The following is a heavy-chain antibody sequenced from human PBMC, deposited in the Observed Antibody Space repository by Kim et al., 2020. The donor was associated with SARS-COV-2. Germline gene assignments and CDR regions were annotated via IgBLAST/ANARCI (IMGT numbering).Heavy chain of an antibody. V-gene: IGHV1-2*02. J-gene: IGHJ4*02. CDR2: PNSGGT. Sequence: PNSGGTNYAQTCQGRVTMTRDTSISTAYMELSRLRSDDTAVYYCARDLLYWGQGTLVTVSS. CDR3: ARDLLY.